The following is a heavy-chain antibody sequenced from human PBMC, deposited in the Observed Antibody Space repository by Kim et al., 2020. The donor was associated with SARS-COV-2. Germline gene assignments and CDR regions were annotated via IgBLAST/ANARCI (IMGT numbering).Heavy chain of an antibody. CDR3: VKDRAWFGELLPAINFDY. J-gene: IGHJ4*02. D-gene: IGHD3-10*01. CDR2: ISSNGGST. CDR1: GFTFSSYA. V-gene: IGHV3-64D*09. Sequence: GGSLRLSCSASGFTFSSYAMHWVRQAPGKGLEYVSAISSNGGSTYYADSVKGRFTISRDNSKNTLYLQMSSLRAEDTAVYYCVKDRAWFGELLPAINFDYWGQGTLVTVSS.